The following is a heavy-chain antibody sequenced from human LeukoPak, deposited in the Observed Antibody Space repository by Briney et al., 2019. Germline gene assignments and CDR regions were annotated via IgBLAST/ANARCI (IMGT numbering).Heavy chain of an antibody. V-gene: IGHV3-30*03. CDR1: GFTFSSYG. Sequence: GGSLRLSCAASGFTFSSYGMHWVRQAPGKGLEWVAVISYDGSNKYYADSVKGRFTISRDNSKNTLYLQMNSLRAEDTAVYYCATSTRNDFSDAFDIWGQGTMVTVSS. J-gene: IGHJ3*02. D-gene: IGHD3-3*01. CDR2: ISYDGSNK. CDR3: ATSTRNDFSDAFDI.